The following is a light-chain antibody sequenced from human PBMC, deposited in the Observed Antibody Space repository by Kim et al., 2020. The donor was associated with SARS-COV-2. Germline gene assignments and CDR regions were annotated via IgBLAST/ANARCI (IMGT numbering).Light chain of an antibody. J-gene: IGLJ3*02. Sequence: HAGLTQPPSVSKGLRQTATLTCSGNSNNVGYQGVAWLQHHQGHPPKLVSYRNNNRPSGISERLSASRSGNTASLTITELQPEDEADYYCSAWDTSLSGWVFGGGTQLTVL. CDR3: SAWDTSLSGWV. V-gene: IGLV10-54*01. CDR1: SNNVGYQG. CDR2: RNN.